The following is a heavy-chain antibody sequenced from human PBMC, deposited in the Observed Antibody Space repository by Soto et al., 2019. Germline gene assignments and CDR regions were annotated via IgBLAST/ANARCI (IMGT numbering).Heavy chain of an antibody. CDR2: ISTNGGIT. V-gene: IGHV3-64D*08. Sequence: GGSLRLSCSASGFTFSSYAMNWVRQAPGKGLEFVSAISTNGGITYSADSVKGRFTISRDNSKNTLYLQMSSLRPEDTAIYYCVRRRTDSSGWYFDYWGQGALVTV. CDR1: GFTFSSYA. D-gene: IGHD6-19*01. J-gene: IGHJ4*02. CDR3: VRRRTDSSGWYFDY.